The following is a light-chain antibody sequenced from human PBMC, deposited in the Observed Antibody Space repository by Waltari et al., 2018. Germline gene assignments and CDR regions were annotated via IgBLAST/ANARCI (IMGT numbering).Light chain of an antibody. CDR3: AAWDDSLNTWV. CDR2: INN. CDR1: RTNITSKP. J-gene: IGLJ3*02. V-gene: IGLV1-44*01. Sequence: QSVLTQPPSASGTPGQRVPIPCSGCRTNITSKPVNWYQQFPGTAPKLLVYINNQRPSWVPDRFSGSKSGTSASLAISGLQSEDEADYYCAAWDDSLNTWVFGGGTKLTVL.